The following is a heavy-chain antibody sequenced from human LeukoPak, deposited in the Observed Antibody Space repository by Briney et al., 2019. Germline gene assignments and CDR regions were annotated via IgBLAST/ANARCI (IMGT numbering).Heavy chain of an antibody. J-gene: IGHJ4*02. CDR1: GGSIPSTSYY. D-gene: IGHD3-10*01. CDR3: ARVRGSPPPQYYFDY. Sequence: SETLSLTCTVSGGSIPSTSYYWGWIRQPPGKGLEWSGSIYYSGTNYYNPSLKSLATISEDTTKTAFSLKLSSVTAADTAVYYCARVRGSPPPQYYFDYWGQGTLVTVSS. V-gene: IGHV4-39*01. CDR2: IYYSGTN.